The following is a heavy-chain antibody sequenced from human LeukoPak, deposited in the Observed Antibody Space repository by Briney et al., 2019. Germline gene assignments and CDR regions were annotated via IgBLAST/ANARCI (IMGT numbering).Heavy chain of an antibody. D-gene: IGHD6-13*01. CDR2: ISGSGGNT. CDR3: AKDYSSSWFNWFGP. CDR1: GFTFSSYA. J-gene: IGHJ5*02. V-gene: IGHV3-23*01. Sequence: GSLRLSCAASGFTFSSYAMSWVRQAPGKGLEWVSAISGSGGNTQYADSVKGRFTISRDNSKNTLYLQMNSLRADDTAVYYCAKDYSSSWFNWFGPWGQGTLVTVSS.